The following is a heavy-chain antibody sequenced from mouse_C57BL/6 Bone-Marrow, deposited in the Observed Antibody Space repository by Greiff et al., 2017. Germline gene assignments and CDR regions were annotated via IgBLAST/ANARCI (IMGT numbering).Heavy chain of an antibody. CDR2: INPSTGGT. CDR1: GYSFTGYY. CDR3: AREGYDYFFDY. Sequence: VQLKESGPELVKPGASVKISCKASGYSFTGYYMNWVKQSPEKSLEWIGEINPSTGGTTYNQKFKAKATLTVDKSSSTAYMQLKSLTSEDSAVYYCAREGYDYFFDYWGQGTTLTVSS. J-gene: IGHJ2*01. D-gene: IGHD2-4*01. V-gene: IGHV1-42*01.